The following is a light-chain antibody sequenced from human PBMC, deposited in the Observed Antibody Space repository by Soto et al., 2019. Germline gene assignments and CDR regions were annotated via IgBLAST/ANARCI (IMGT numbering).Light chain of an antibody. Sequence: DIVMTQSPDSLAVSLGERATINCKSSQTVLYSSNNKNYLAWYQQRPGQPPKLLIHWASTRESGVPDRFSGSGSGTDFTLTISSLQAEDVAVYYCHQYYSTPPAFGQGTKVEIK. CDR1: QTVLYSSNNKNY. CDR3: HQYYSTPPA. J-gene: IGKJ1*01. CDR2: WAS. V-gene: IGKV4-1*01.